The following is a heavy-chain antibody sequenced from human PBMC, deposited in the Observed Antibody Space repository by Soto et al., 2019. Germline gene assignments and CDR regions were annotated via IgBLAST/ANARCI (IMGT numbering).Heavy chain of an antibody. D-gene: IGHD3-16*02. CDR1: GFSFDDYA. CDR2: MTWNGGSI. Sequence: EVQLVESGGGLVEPGRSLRLSCLASGFSFDDYAMHWVRQRPGKGLEWVSGMTWNGGSIGYADAVKGRFTISRDKGKNSLSLQMNSRTTEDTALYSCKKVGQGVILAPTAEIGDGFDAWGQGTMVTVSS. V-gene: IGHV3-9*01. J-gene: IGHJ3*01. CDR3: KKVGQGVILAPTAEIGDGFDA.